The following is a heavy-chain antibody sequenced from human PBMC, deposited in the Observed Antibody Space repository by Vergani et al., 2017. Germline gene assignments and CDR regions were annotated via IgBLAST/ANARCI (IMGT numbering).Heavy chain of an antibody. J-gene: IGHJ3*02. CDR2: IKQDGSEK. V-gene: IGHV3-7*01. CDR3: ARDMVWRHGGGAFDI. D-gene: IGHD2-15*01. Sequence: EVQLLESGGGLVQPGGSLRLSCAASGFTFSSYWMSWVRQAPGKGLEWVANIKQDGSEKYYVDSVKGRFTISRDNAKNSLYLQMNSLRAEDTAVYYCARDMVWRHGGGAFDIWGQGTMVTVSS. CDR1: GFTFSSYW.